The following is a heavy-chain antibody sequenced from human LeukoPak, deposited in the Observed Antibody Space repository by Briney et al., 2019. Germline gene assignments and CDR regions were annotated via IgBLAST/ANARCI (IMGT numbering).Heavy chain of an antibody. V-gene: IGHV1-8*01. D-gene: IGHD2-2*01. J-gene: IGHJ6*03. CDR2: MNPNSGNT. Sequence: ASVKVSCKASGYTFTSCDINWVRQATGQGPEWMGWMNPNSGNTGYAQKFQGRVTMTRNTSISTAYMELSSLRSEDTAVYYCARGYCSSTTCYHYYYYMDVWGRGTTVTVSS. CDR3: ARGYCSSTTCYHYYYYMDV. CDR1: GYTFTSCD.